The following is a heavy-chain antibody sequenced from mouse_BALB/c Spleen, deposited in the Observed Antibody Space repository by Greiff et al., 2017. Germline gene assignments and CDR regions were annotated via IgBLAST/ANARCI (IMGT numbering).Heavy chain of an antibody. V-gene: IGHV3-6*02. CDR3: ARSGSSYVGY. Sequence: ESGPGLVKPSQSLSLTCSVTGYSITSCYYWNWIRQFPGNQLEWMGYISYDGSNNYNPSLKNRISITRDTSKNQLFLKLKSVTTEDTATYYCARSGSSYVGYWGQGTTLTVSS. CDR1: GYSITSCYY. D-gene: IGHD1-1*01. CDR2: ISYDGSN. J-gene: IGHJ2*01.